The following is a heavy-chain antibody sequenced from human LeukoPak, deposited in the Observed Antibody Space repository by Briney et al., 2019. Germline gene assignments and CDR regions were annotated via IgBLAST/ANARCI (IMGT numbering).Heavy chain of an antibody. CDR1: GGSFSGYY. D-gene: IGHD3-10*01. Sequence: SETLSLTCAVYGGSFSGYYWSWIRQPPGKGVEWIGEINHSGSTNYNPSLKSRVTISVDTSKNQFSLKLSSVTAADTAVYYCARASYYPLYYYYYMDVWGKGTTVTVSS. V-gene: IGHV4-34*01. CDR2: INHSGST. J-gene: IGHJ6*03. CDR3: ARASYYPLYYYYYMDV.